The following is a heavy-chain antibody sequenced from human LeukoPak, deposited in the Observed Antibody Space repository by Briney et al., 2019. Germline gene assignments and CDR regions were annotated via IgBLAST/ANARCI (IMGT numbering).Heavy chain of an antibody. CDR3: ARDYSNYYGMDV. CDR1: GGSITSYY. CDR2: IYYSGIT. Sequence: SETLSLTCSVSGGSITSYYWSWIRQPPGKGLEWIGYIYYSGITNYNPSLESRVTMSVDTSKNQFSLKLTSVTAADTAVYYCARDYSNYYGMDVWGQGTTVTVSS. V-gene: IGHV4-59*01. D-gene: IGHD4-11*01. J-gene: IGHJ6*02.